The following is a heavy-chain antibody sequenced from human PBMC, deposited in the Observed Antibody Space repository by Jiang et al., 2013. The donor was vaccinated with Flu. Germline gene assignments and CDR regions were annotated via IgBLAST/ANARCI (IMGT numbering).Heavy chain of an antibody. CDR1: GYTFTSYA. Sequence: KASGYTFTSYAMNWVRQAPGQGLEWMGWINTNTGNPTYAQGFTGRFVFSLDTSVSTAYLQISSLKAEDTAVYYCARAWRVVPAAPTHWYFDLWGRGTLVTVSS. J-gene: IGHJ2*01. D-gene: IGHD2-2*01. V-gene: IGHV7-4-1*02. CDR2: INTNTGNP. CDR3: ARAWRVVPAAPTHWYFDL.